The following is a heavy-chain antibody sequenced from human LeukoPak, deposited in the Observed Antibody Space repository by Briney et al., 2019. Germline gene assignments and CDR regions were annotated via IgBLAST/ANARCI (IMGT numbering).Heavy chain of an antibody. J-gene: IGHJ4*02. V-gene: IGHV1-18*01. D-gene: IGHD6-19*01. CDR3: ARGDVSSGWDTHFDY. CDR2: ISAYNGNT. Sequence: ASVKVSCTASGYTFTSYGISWVRQAPGQGLEWMGWISAYNGNTNYAQKLQGRVTMTTDTSTSTAYMELRSLRSDDTAVYYCARGDVSSGWDTHFDYWGQGTLVTVSP. CDR1: GYTFTSYG.